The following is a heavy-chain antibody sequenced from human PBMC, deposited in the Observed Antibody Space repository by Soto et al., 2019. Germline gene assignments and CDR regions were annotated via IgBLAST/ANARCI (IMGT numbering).Heavy chain of an antibody. Sequence: GGSLRLSCAASGFTFSSYAMSWVRQAPGKGLEWVSAISGSGGSTYYADSVKGRFTISRGNSKNTLYLQMNSLRAEDTAVYYCATPVAVAGPQEYFQHWGQGTLVTVSS. J-gene: IGHJ1*01. CDR2: ISGSGGST. D-gene: IGHD6-19*01. CDR3: ATPVAVAGPQEYFQH. V-gene: IGHV3-23*01. CDR1: GFTFSSYA.